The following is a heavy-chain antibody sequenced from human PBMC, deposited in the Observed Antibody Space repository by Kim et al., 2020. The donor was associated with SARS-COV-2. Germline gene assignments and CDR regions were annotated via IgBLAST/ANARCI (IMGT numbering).Heavy chain of an antibody. CDR1: GFIFTNHA. CDR3: VRPSIVDFDSLTGYFQN. D-gene: IGHD2-15*01. J-gene: IGHJ1*01. Sequence: GGSLRLSCAASGFIFTNHAMHWVRQAPDKGFQWVAVISDDEGNTYYAYSVEGRFTISRDNNKNIVFLEMNTLRPEDTGVYYCVRPSIVDFDSLTGYFQNWGQGTLVSVSS. CDR2: ISDDEGNT. V-gene: IGHV3-30-3*01.